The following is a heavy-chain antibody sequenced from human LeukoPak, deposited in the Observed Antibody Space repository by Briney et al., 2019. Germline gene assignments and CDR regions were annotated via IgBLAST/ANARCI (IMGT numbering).Heavy chain of an antibody. CDR2: ISSSSVTI. CDR3: ARDPRSTVVTPSPYFDY. Sequence: PGGSLRLSCAASGFTFSSYWMNWVRQAPGKGLEWVSYISSSSVTIYYADSVKGRFTISRDNAKNSLYLQMNSLRAEDTAVYYCARDPRSTVVTPSPYFDYWGQGTLVTVSS. J-gene: IGHJ4*02. V-gene: IGHV3-48*01. D-gene: IGHD4-23*01. CDR1: GFTFSSYW.